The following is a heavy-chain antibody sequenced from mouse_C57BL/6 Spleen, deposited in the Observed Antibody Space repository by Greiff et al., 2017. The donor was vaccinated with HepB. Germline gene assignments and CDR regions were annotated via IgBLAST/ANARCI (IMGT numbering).Heavy chain of an antibody. V-gene: IGHV1-82*01. D-gene: IGHD4-1*01. CDR1: GYAFSSSW. Sequence: QVQLQQSGPELVKPGASVKISCKASGYAFSSSWMNWVKQRPGKGLEWIGRIYPGDGDTNYNGKFKGKATLTADKSSSTAYMQLSSLTSEDSAVYFCARIGDWDGDYWGQGTTLTVSS. CDR3: ARIGDWDGDY. J-gene: IGHJ2*01. CDR2: IYPGDGDT.